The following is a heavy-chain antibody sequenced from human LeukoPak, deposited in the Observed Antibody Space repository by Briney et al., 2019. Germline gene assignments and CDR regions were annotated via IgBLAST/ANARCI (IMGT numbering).Heavy chain of an antibody. CDR1: GGSFSGYY. CDR2: INHSGST. Sequence: SETLSLTCAVYGGSFSGYYWSWIRQPPGKGLEWIGEINHSGSTNYNPSLKSRVTISVDTSKNQFSLKLSSVTAADTAVYYCARGPDPWGQGTLVTVSS. V-gene: IGHV4-34*01. J-gene: IGHJ5*02. CDR3: ARGPDP.